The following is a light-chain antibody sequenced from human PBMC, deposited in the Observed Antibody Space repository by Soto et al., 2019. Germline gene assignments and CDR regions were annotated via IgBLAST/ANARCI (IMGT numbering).Light chain of an antibody. J-gene: IGLJ1*01. CDR2: DVT. V-gene: IGLV2-14*03. Sequence: QSALAQPASVSGCTGQSITIHCTGTSNDIGGYNYVSWYQQFPGKAPKLIIYDVTNRPSGVSFRFSGSKSGNTASLTISGLQAEDGAGYHCSSYSSTSTRRLFGAGTKVTVL. CDR3: SSYSSTSTRRL. CDR1: SNDIGGYNY.